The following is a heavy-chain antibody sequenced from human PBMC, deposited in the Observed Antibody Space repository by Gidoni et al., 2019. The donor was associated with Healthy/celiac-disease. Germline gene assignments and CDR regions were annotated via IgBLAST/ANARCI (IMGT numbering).Heavy chain of an antibody. CDR2: IKQDGSEK. Sequence: EVQLVESGGGLVQPGGSLRLSCAASGFTFSSYWMSWVRQAQGQGLEWVANIKQDGSEKYYVDSVKGRFTISRDNAKNALYLQMNSLRAEDTAVYYCARDRSGSYADYWGQGTLVTVSS. D-gene: IGHD1-26*01. CDR3: ARDRSGSYADY. V-gene: IGHV3-7*01. J-gene: IGHJ4*02. CDR1: GFTFSSYW.